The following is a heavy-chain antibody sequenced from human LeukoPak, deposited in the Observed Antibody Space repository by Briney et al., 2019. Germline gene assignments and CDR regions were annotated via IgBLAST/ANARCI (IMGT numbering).Heavy chain of an antibody. CDR3: VRGLSGNYDY. CDR2: IKQDGSEK. CDR1: GFTFSNYW. Sequence: GGSLRLSCAASGFTFSNYWMSWVRQAPGKGLEWVANIKQDGSEKYYVDSVKGRFSISRDNAKTTLYLQLSSLRVEDTAVYYCVRGLSGNYDYWGQGTLVTVSS. V-gene: IGHV3-7*02. D-gene: IGHD1-26*01. J-gene: IGHJ4*02.